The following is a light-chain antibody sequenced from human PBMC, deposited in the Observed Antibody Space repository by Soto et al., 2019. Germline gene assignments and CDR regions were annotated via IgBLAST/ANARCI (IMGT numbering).Light chain of an antibody. Sequence: IVLTQSPGTLPLSPGERATLSCRASQIVSSSYFAWYQQKPGQAPRLLIYRTSIRATGIPDRFIGSGSGTDFTLTISRLEPEDFSVYYCQQYDTSRGLTFGGGTKVEIK. CDR3: QQYDTSRGLT. CDR1: QIVSSSY. J-gene: IGKJ4*01. V-gene: IGKV3-20*01. CDR2: RTS.